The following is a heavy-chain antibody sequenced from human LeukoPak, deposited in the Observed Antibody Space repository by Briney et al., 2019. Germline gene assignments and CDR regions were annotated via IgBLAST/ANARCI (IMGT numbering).Heavy chain of an antibody. V-gene: IGHV3-48*04. Sequence: PGGSLRLSCAASGFIFSSYWMSWVRQAPGKGLEWVSYISSSGSTIYYADSVKGRFAISRDNAKNSLYLQMNSLRAEDTAVYYCARARTSSWFGESRGAYYFDYWGQGTLVTVSS. CDR3: ARARTSSWFGESRGAYYFDY. CDR1: GFIFSSYW. J-gene: IGHJ4*02. D-gene: IGHD3-10*01. CDR2: ISSSGSTI.